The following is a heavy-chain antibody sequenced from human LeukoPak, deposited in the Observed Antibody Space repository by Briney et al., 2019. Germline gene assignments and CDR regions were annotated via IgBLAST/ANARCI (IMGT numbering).Heavy chain of an antibody. CDR1: GYTFSSYG. D-gene: IGHD3-22*01. CDR2: ISAYDGNT. CDR3: ARDFVPSFRYDSSGQGAFDI. J-gene: IGHJ3*02. Sequence: EASVKVSCEASGYTFSSYGISWVRQAPGQGLEWMGWISAYDGNTNYAQKLQGRVTMTTDTSTSTAYMELRSLRSDDTAAYYCARDFVPSFRYDSSGQGAFDIWGQGTMVTVSS. V-gene: IGHV1-18*01.